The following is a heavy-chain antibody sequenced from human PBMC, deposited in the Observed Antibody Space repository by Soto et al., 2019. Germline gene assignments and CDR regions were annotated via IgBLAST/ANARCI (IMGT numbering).Heavy chain of an antibody. J-gene: IGHJ4*02. CDR3: GRVRGMTTATSDRGVDC. Sequence: SETLSLTCTVSGGSISNIHYYWGWIRQPPGKGLEWIGNIYYTGSTSDNPSLKSRVTISVDTSKNQFSLRLNSMTAADTAVYHCGRVRGMTTATSDRGVDCWGPGTLVTVSS. V-gene: IGHV4-39*01. D-gene: IGHD4-17*01. CDR1: GGSISNIHYY. CDR2: IYYTGST.